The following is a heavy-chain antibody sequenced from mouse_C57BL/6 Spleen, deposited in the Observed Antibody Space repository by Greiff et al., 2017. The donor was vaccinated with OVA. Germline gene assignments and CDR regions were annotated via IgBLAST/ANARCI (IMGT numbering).Heavy chain of an antibody. J-gene: IGHJ3*01. D-gene: IGHD2-4*01. CDR3: APIYYDYDGSSWFAY. V-gene: IGHV1-22*01. Sequence: VQLQQSGPELVKPGASVKMSCKASGYTFTDYNMHWVQQSHGKSLAWIGYINPNNGGTSSNQKFKGKATLTVNKSSSTAYMELRSLTPEDSAVYYCAPIYYDYDGSSWFAYWGQGTLVTVSA. CDR2: INPNNGGT. CDR1: GYTFTDYN.